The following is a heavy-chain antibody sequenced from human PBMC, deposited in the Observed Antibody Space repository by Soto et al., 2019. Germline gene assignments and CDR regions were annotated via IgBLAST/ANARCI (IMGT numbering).Heavy chain of an antibody. CDR1: GYTFTDYY. D-gene: IGHD2-2*01. V-gene: IGHV1-2*02. CDR3: ARGCSSTSCSFDY. CDR2: INPKTGGT. J-gene: IGHJ4*02. Sequence: GASVKVSCKASGYTFTDYYIHWVRQAPGQGLEWMGWINPKTGGTNFAQKFQGRVAMTRDTSVNTAYMDLSRLTSDDTAVYYCARGCSSTSCSFDYWGQGTLVTVSS.